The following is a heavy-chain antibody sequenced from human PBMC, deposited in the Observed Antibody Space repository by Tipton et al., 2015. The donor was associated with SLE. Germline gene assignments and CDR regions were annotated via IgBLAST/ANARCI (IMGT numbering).Heavy chain of an antibody. CDR1: GGSFSGYY. J-gene: IGHJ2*01. V-gene: IGHV4-34*01. Sequence: GLVKPSQTLSLTCAVYGGSFSGYYWSWIRQSPGKGLEWIGEITHTGSTTYNPSLKSRVTISVDTSKNQFSLKLSSVTAADTAVYYCARQGPGDYYDSSGYYQGWYFDLWGRGTLVTVSS. CDR2: ITHTGST. D-gene: IGHD3-22*01. CDR3: ARQGPGDYYDSSGYYQGWYFDL.